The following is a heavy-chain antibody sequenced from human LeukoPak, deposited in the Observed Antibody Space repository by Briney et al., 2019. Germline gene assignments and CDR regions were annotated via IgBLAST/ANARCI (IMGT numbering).Heavy chain of an antibody. D-gene: IGHD2-21*02. CDR3: ARARGISVVVTY. V-gene: IGHV1-2*02. J-gene: IGHJ4*02. CDR2: INPNSGGT. Sequence: GSVNVSCTASGYTFTGYYMHGVRQAPGRGVEWMGWINPNSGGTNYAQKSQGRVTMTRDTSTSTAYMELSRLRSDDTAAYYCARARGISVVVTYWGQGTLVTVSS. CDR1: GYTFTGYY.